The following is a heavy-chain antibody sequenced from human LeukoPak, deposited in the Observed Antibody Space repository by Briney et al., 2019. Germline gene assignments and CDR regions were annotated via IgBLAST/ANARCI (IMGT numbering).Heavy chain of an antibody. CDR1: GFTFSSYA. D-gene: IGHD2-2*01. V-gene: IGHV3-23*01. CDR2: ISGSGGST. CDR3: ARDMAGGYCSSTGCWEALYYYYYMDV. J-gene: IGHJ6*03. Sequence: PGGSLRLSCAASGFTFSSYAMSWVRQAPGKGLEWVSAISGSGGSTYYADSVKGRFTISRDNSKNTLYLQMNSLRAEDTAVYYCARDMAGGYCSSTGCWEALYYYYYMDVWGKGTTVTVSS.